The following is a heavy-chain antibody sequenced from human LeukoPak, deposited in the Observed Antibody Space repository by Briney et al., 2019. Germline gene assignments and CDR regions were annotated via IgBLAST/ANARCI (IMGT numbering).Heavy chain of an antibody. D-gene: IGHD1-26*01. CDR3: TRDGRRGTNGDAFDI. CDR1: GGSISSGNYF. CDR2: ISISGST. J-gene: IGHJ3*02. Sequence: SETLSLTCTVSGGSISSGNYFWSWIRQPAGKGLEWIGRISISGSTNYNPSLESRVTISIDTSKNHFSLNLSSVTAADTALYYCTRDGRRGTNGDAFDIWGQGTMVTASS. V-gene: IGHV4-61*02.